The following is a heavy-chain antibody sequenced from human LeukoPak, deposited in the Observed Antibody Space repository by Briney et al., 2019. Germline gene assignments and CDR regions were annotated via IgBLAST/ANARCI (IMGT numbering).Heavy chain of an antibody. CDR3: ARNSDYSNDLNP. D-gene: IGHD4-11*01. CDR2: IYYSEST. CDR1: GGSISSHY. Sequence: SETLSLTCTVSGGSISSHYWSWIRQPPGKGLEWIGYIYYSESTNYNPSLKSRVTISVDTSKNQFSLKLSSVTAADTAVYYCARNSDYSNDLNPWGQGTLVTVSS. V-gene: IGHV4-59*11. J-gene: IGHJ5*02.